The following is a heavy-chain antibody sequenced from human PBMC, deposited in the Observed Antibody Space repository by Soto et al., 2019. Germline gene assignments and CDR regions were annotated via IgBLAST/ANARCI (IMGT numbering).Heavy chain of an antibody. V-gene: IGHV1-18*01. J-gene: IGHJ5*02. CDR1: GYTFTSYG. CDR2: SSGYNGDI. CDR3: ARDGGLISASYWFGT. Sequence: GASVKVSCKASGYTFTSYGITWVRQAPGQGLEWMGWSSGYNGDIKYAQKFQGRVTMTADTSTSTAYMDLRSLRSDDTAISFCARDGGLISASYWFGTWDQECLV. D-gene: IGHD3-16*01.